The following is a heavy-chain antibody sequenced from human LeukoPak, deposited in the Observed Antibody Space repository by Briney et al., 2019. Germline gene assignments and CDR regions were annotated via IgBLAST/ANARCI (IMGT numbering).Heavy chain of an antibody. CDR2: INHSGST. J-gene: IGHJ3*02. V-gene: IGHV4-34*01. Sequence: PSETLSLTCAVYGGSFSGYYWSWIRQPPGKGLEWIGEINHSGSTNYNPSLKSRVTISVDTSKNRFSLKLSSVTAADTAVYYCARRKYYDNSGYHDAFDIWGQGTMVTVSS. D-gene: IGHD3-22*01. CDR3: ARRKYYDNSGYHDAFDI. CDR1: GGSFSGYY.